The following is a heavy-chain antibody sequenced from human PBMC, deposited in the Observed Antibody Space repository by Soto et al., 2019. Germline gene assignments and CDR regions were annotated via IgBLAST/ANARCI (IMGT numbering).Heavy chain of an antibody. CDR2: IYHSGST. D-gene: IGHD6-13*01. CDR1: GGSISSSNW. V-gene: IGHV4-4*02. J-gene: IGHJ4*02. CDR3: ARAAMGGSSWPFDY. Sequence: QVQLQESGPGLVKPSGTLSLTCAVSGGSISSSNWWSWVRQPPGNGLEWIGEIYHSGSTNYNPSLKCRGTISVDKSKNQFALKLSSVTAAYTAVYYCARAAMGGSSWPFDYWGQGTLVTVSS.